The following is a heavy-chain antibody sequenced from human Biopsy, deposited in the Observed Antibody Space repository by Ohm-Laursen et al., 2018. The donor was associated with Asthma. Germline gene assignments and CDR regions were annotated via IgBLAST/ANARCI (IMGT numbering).Heavy chain of an antibody. CDR2: IYYDGSRK. CDR3: AREKVIESRGFQNWFDP. CDR1: GFTFSRHA. Sequence: SLRLSCSASGFTFSRHALHWVRQAPGKGLEWVTGIYYDGSRKYYTESVKGRFTISRDNSKNRLYLEMASLRAEDTAVYYCAREKVIESRGFQNWFDPWGQGTLVHVSS. D-gene: IGHD3-16*02. V-gene: IGHV3-33*01. J-gene: IGHJ5*02.